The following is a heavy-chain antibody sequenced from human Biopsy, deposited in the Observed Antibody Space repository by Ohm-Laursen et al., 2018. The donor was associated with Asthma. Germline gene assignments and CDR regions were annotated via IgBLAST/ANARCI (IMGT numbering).Heavy chain of an antibody. CDR2: ISWNSGNI. D-gene: IGHD3-22*01. V-gene: IGHV3-9*01. CDR3: AKSADYYDSTDYLDF. CDR1: GFSFDDCA. Sequence: SLRLSCAVSGFSFDDCAMHWVRQAPGKGLEWVSSISWNSGNIDYAVSVKGRFTISRDNAKNSLYLQMQSLRPEDTAFYYCAKSADYYDSTDYLDFWGRGSLVTVSS. J-gene: IGHJ4*01.